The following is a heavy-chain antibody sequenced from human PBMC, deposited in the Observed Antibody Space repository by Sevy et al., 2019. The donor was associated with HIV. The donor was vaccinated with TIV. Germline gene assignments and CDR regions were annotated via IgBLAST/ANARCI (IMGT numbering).Heavy chain of an antibody. Sequence: GGSLRLSCAASGFTFSNYWMHWVRQVPGKGLAWVARINSEGSFTSYADVVKGRFTISRDNANNTLHLQMKSLRAEDTAVYYCVGYQYYYGMDVWGQGTTVTVSS. V-gene: IGHV3-74*01. J-gene: IGHJ6*02. CDR1: GFTFSNYW. D-gene: IGHD3-16*01. CDR3: VGYQYYYGMDV. CDR2: INSEGSFT.